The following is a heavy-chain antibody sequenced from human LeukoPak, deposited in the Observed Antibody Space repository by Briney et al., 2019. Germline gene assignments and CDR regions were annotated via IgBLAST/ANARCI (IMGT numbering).Heavy chain of an antibody. Sequence: GRSLRLSCAASGFTFSHYTIHRVRQAPGKGLDWVALISFDGTNEYYADSVKGRFTVSRDNSKNTLFLEMNSLRPEDTAVYYCARGRLRVGQPAYYFDYWGQGTLVTVSS. CDR2: ISFDGTNE. D-gene: IGHD3-16*01. J-gene: IGHJ4*02. V-gene: IGHV3-30*01. CDR3: ARGRLRVGQPAYYFDY. CDR1: GFTFSHYT.